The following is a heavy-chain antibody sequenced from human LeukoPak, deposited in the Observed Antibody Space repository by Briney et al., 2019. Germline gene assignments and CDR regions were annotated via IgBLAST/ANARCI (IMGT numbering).Heavy chain of an antibody. J-gene: IGHJ4*02. CDR2: INTDGSST. V-gene: IGHV3-74*01. CDR3: ARMIAAADY. CDR1: GFTFSSYW. Sequence: PGGSLRPCCAASGFTFSSYWMHWVRQAPGKGLVWVSRINTDGSSTSYADSVKGRFTISRDNAKNTLYLQMNSLRVEDTAVYYCARMIAAADYWGQGTLVTVSS. D-gene: IGHD6-13*01.